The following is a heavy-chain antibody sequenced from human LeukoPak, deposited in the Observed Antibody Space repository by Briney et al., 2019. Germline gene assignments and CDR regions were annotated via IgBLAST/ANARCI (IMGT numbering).Heavy chain of an antibody. CDR2: IYYTGST. V-gene: IGHV4-39*01. D-gene: IGHD6-19*01. CDR1: GGSISSSGQY. J-gene: IGHJ6*02. CDR3: ARLGSNGWEYYPGLHV. Sequence: SETLSLTCTVSGGSISSSGQYWAWICQPPGRGLEWIASIYYTGSTCYNTALASRVTISVDTSRNQFSLKLTSLPAAGTAVYFCARLGSNGWEYYPGLHVWGQGTAVSVSS.